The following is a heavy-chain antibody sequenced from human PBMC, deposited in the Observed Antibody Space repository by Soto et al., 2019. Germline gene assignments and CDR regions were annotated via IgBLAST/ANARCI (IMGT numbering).Heavy chain of an antibody. CDR1: GYRFSTYW. V-gene: IGHV5-51*01. D-gene: IGHD7-27*01. Sequence: GESLKISCQGSGYRFSTYWVGWVRQRPGKGLEWMGIIYLGDSDTKYSPSSEGQVTISADKSVDTAYLECGRLKTSGTGSYFCGRRKVGNQGSRLDFWGQGTQVTVSS. CDR3: GRRKVGNQGSRLDF. J-gene: IGHJ4*02. CDR2: IYLGDSDT.